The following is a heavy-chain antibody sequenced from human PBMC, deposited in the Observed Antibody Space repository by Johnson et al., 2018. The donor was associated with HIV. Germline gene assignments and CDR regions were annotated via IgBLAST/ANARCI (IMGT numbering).Heavy chain of an antibody. CDR2: ISGSGGST. Sequence: MLLVESGGGLVQPGGSLRLSCAASGFTFSSYAMSWVRQAPGKGLEWVSTISGSGGSTYYADSVKGRFTISRDNSKNTLYLQMNSLRAEDTAVYYCARVQLLADDVFNIWGQGTMVTVSS. CDR3: ARVQLLADDVFNI. CDR1: GFTFSSYA. D-gene: IGHD3-10*01. V-gene: IGHV3-23*04. J-gene: IGHJ3*02.